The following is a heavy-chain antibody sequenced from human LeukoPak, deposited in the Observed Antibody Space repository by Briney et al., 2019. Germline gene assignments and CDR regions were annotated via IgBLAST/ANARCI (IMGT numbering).Heavy chain of an antibody. J-gene: IGHJ3*02. V-gene: IGHV4-30-2*01. D-gene: IGHD2-8*01. CDR3: ARRRALWPFMVAFDI. CDR1: GGSISSGGYY. CDR2: IYHSGST. Sequence: SETLSLTCTVSGGSISSGGYYWSWVRQPPGKGLEWIGYIYHSGSTNYNPSLKSRVTISVDTSKNQFSLKLSSVTAADTAVYYCARRRALWPFMVAFDIWGQGTMVTVSS.